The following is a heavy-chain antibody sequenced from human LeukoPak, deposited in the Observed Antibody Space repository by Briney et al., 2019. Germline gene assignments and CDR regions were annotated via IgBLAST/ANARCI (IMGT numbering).Heavy chain of an antibody. CDR1: GFTFSSYA. J-gene: IGHJ3*01. V-gene: IGHV3-23*01. Sequence: GGSLRLSCAASGFTFSSYAMSWVRQAPGKGLECVSAISGSGNSTYYADSVKGRFTISRDNSKNTLYLQMNSLRGEDTAVYYCAKGPRCSSTSCYSMGAFDFWGQGTMVTVSS. D-gene: IGHD2-2*01. CDR2: ISGSGNST. CDR3: AKGPRCSSTSCYSMGAFDF.